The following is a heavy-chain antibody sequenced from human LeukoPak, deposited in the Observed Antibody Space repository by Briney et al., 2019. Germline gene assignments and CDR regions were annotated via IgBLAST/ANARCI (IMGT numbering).Heavy chain of an antibody. CDR1: GFTFSDYY. V-gene: IGHV3-11*04. CDR2: ISSGGSTI. D-gene: IGHD2-15*01. J-gene: IGHJ2*01. Sequence: SGGSLRLSCAASGFTFSDYYMRWIRQAPGKGLEWVSHISSGGSTIYDADSVKGRFTISRDNAKSSLYLQMDSLRAEDTAVYYCARARATRWYFDLWGRGTLVTVSS. CDR3: ARARATRWYFDL.